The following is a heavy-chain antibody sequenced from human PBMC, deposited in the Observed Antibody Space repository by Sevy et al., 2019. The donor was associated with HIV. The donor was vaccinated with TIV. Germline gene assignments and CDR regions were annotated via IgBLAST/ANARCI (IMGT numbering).Heavy chain of an antibody. V-gene: IGHV1-69*13. CDR1: GGTFSSYA. J-gene: IGHJ4*02. CDR3: ARGSSSGYYLSYFDY. Sequence: ASVKVSCKASGGTFSSYAISWVRQAPGQELEWMGGIIPIFGTANYAQKFQGRVTITADESTGTAYMELSSLRSEDTAVYYCARGSSSGYYLSYFDYWGQGTLVTVSS. D-gene: IGHD3-22*01. CDR2: IIPIFGTA.